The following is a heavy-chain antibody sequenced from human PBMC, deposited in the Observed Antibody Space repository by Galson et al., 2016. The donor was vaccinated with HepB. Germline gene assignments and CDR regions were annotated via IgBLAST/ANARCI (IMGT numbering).Heavy chain of an antibody. D-gene: IGHD6-6*01. CDR3: VKEARGY. J-gene: IGHJ4*02. V-gene: IGHV3-64D*06. CDR1: GFIFSSYA. CDR2: ISSNGGST. Sequence: SLRLSCAASGFIFSSYAMHWVRQAPGKGLEYVSGISSNGGSTNYADAVKGRFTISRDNSKNTLYLQMSSLRAEDTAVYYCVKEARGYWGQGTLVTVSS.